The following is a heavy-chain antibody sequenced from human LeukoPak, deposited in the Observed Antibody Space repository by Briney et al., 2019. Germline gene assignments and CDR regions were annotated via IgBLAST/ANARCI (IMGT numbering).Heavy chain of an antibody. Sequence: SETLSLTCTVSGGSISTYYWSWIRQPPGKGLEYIADIYYTGSTNYNPALKSRVTISVDTSKNQFSLKVTSVTAADTAVYYCARDQTSITFGGVIVSGAFDIWGQGTMVTVSS. CDR1: GGSISTYY. CDR2: IYYTGST. CDR3: ARDQTSITFGGVIVSGAFDI. J-gene: IGHJ3*02. D-gene: IGHD3-16*02. V-gene: IGHV4-59*12.